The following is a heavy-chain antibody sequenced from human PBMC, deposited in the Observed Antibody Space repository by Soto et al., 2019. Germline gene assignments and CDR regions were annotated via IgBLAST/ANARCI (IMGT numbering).Heavy chain of an antibody. D-gene: IGHD2-2*01. Sequence: EVQLVESGGGLVQPGGSLRLSCAASGFTFSSYWMSWVRQAPGKGLEWVANIKQDGSEKYYVDSVKGRFTISRDNAKNSLYLQMNSLRAEDTAVYYCARYYCSSTSCHPYYFDYWGQGTLVTVSS. V-gene: IGHV3-7*03. CDR2: IKQDGSEK. CDR3: ARYYCSSTSCHPYYFDY. J-gene: IGHJ4*02. CDR1: GFTFSSYW.